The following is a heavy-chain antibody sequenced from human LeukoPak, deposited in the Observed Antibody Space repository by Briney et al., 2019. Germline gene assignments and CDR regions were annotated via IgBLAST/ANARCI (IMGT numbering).Heavy chain of an antibody. Sequence: LGGSLRHSCAASGFTFSSYSMNWVRQAPGKGLEWVSYISSSSSTIYYADSVKGRFTISRDNAKNSLYLQMNSLRAEDTAVYYCARFHYYGSAGGDSWFDPWGQGTLVTVSS. CDR2: ISSSSSTI. CDR1: GFTFSSYS. V-gene: IGHV3-48*04. D-gene: IGHD3-10*01. CDR3: ARFHYYGSAGGDSWFDP. J-gene: IGHJ5*02.